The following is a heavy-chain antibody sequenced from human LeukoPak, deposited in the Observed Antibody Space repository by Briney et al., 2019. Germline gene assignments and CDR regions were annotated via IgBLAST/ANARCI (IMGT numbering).Heavy chain of an antibody. J-gene: IGHJ4*02. D-gene: IGHD3-10*01. CDR3: ASPETGGFFDY. CDR2: VNGDGTST. V-gene: IGHV3-74*03. CDR1: GFTFSSHW. Sequence: GGSLRLSCAASGFTFSSHWMHWVRQDAGKGLVWVSRVNGDGTSTKYADFVEGRFTISRDNAKNTVYLQMNSLRAEDTAVYYCASPETGGFFDYWGQGILVTVSS.